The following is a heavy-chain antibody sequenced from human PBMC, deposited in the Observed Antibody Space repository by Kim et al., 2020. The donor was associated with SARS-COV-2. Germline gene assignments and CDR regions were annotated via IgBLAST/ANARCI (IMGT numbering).Heavy chain of an antibody. D-gene: IGHD6-13*01. J-gene: IGHJ5*02. CDR3: ARSHNSAAGTWENWFDP. CDR1: GGSISSYY. V-gene: IGHV4-59*13. CDR2: IYYSGST. Sequence: SETLSLTCTVSGGSISSYYWSWIRQPPGKGLEWIGYIYYSGSTNYNPSLKSRVTISVDTSKNQFSLKLSSVTAADTAVYYCARSHNSAAGTWENWFDPWGQGTLVTVSS.